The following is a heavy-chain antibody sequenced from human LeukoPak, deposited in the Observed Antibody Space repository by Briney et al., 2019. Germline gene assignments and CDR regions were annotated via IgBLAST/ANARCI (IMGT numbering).Heavy chain of an antibody. CDR3: ARELKFKSGLRWYPDAFDI. D-gene: IGHD4-23*01. J-gene: IGHJ3*02. CDR1: GYTFTGYY. V-gene: IGHV1-2*02. Sequence: GASVKLSCKASGYTFTGYYMHWVRQAPGQGLEWMGWINPNSGGTNYAQKFQGRVTMTRDTSISTAYMELSRLRSDDTVVYYCARELKFKSGLRWYPDAFDIWGQGTMVTVSS. CDR2: INPNSGGT.